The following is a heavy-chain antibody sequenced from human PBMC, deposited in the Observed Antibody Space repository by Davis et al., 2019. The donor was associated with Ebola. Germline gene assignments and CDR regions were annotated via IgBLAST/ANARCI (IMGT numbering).Heavy chain of an antibody. CDR3: AKGDYYGSGSYIYYGMDV. V-gene: IGHV3-64*04. Sequence: GESLKISCSASGFTFSNSAMHWVRQAPGKGLEYVSSISNDGGNTFYADSVQGRFAISRDNSKNTLYLQMNSLRAEDTAVYYCAKGDYYGSGSYIYYGMDVWGQGTTVTVSS. CDR2: ISNDGGNT. D-gene: IGHD3-10*01. CDR1: GFTFSNSA. J-gene: IGHJ6*02.